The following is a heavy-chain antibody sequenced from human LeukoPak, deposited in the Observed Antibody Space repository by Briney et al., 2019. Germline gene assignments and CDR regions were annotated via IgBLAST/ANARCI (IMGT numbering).Heavy chain of an antibody. V-gene: IGHV4-34*01. CDR1: GGSFSGYY. CDR2: INHSGST. CDR3: ARAVYNWKKGIVFDY. D-gene: IGHD1-20*01. Sequence: PSETLSLTCAVYGGSFSGYYWSWIRQPPGKGLEWIGEINHSGSTNYNPSLKSRVTISVDTSKNQFSLKLSSVTAADTAVYYCARAVYNWKKGIVFDYWGQGTLVTASS. J-gene: IGHJ4*02.